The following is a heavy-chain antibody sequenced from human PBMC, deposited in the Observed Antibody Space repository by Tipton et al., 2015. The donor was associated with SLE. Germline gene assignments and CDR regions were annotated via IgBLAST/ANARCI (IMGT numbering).Heavy chain of an antibody. CDR2: VYYTGNT. J-gene: IGHJ4*02. D-gene: IGHD6-13*01. Sequence: TLSLTCTVSSGSISSSSYYWGWIRQPPGKGLEWVGTVYYTGNTFYNPSLKSRVTISVDTSKNQFSLKLSSVTAADTAVYYCARGGSSWYYFDYWGQGTLVTVSS. CDR3: ARGGSSWYYFDY. CDR1: SGSISSSSYY. V-gene: IGHV4-39*07.